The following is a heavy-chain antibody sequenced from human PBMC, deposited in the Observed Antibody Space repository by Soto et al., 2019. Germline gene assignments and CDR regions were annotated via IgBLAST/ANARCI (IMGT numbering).Heavy chain of an antibody. J-gene: IGHJ6*03. CDR2: INSDGSST. V-gene: IGHV3-74*01. CDR1: GFTFSTYW. Sequence: GGSLRLSCAASGFTFSTYWMHWVRQAPGKGLVWVSRINSDGSSTIYADSVKGRFTISRDNVKNTLYLQMNSLRAEDTAVYYCARRFMPAPGSRMDVWGKGTTVTVSS. CDR3: ARRFMPAPGSRMDV. D-gene: IGHD6-13*01.